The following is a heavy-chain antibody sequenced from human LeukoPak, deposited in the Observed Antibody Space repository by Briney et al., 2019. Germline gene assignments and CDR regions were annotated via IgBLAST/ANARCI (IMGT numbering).Heavy chain of an antibody. D-gene: IGHD2-2*01. V-gene: IGHV3-23*01. J-gene: IGHJ3*02. CDR2: ISGSGGST. CDR1: GFTFSSYA. Sequence: GGSLRLSCAASGFTFSSYATSWVRQAPGKGLEWVSAISGSGGSTYYADSVKGRFTISRDNSKNTLYLQMNSLRAEDTAVYYCAKGHSLVVPAALCAFDIWGQGTMVTVSS. CDR3: AKGHSLVVPAALCAFDI.